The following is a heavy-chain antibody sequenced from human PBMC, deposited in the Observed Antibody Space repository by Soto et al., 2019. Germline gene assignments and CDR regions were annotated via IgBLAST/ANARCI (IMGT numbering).Heavy chain of an antibody. Sequence: SVKVSCKASGGTFSSYAIDWVRQAPGQGLEWMGGITPLFGTANYAQKFQGKITITADESTSTAYMELRSLRSEDTAVYYCARGVHYDSSGYYYFYWGQGTLVTVSS. V-gene: IGHV1-69*13. CDR1: GGTFSSYA. J-gene: IGHJ4*02. D-gene: IGHD3-22*01. CDR2: ITPLFGTA. CDR3: ARGVHYDSSGYYYFY.